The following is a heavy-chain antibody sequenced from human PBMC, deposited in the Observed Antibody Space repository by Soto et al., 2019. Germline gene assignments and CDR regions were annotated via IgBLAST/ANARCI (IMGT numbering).Heavy chain of an antibody. D-gene: IGHD6-13*01. CDR2: ISYDGSNK. V-gene: IGHV3-30-3*01. CDR1: GFTFSSYA. CDR3: AREAAAGLTLDY. Sequence: QVQLVESGGGVVQPGRSLRLSCAASGFTFSSYAMHWVRQAPGKGLEWVAVISYDGSNKYYADSVKGRFTISRDNSKNTLYLQMNRLSTEDTAEYYCAREAAAGLTLDYWGQGTLVTVSS. J-gene: IGHJ4*02.